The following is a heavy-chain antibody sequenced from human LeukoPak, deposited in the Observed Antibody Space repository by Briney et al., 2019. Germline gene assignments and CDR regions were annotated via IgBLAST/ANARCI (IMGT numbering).Heavy chain of an antibody. D-gene: IGHD4-11*01. CDR1: GGSISSGGYY. CDR2: IYYSGST. V-gene: IGHV4-31*03. Sequence: PSQTLTLTCTVSGGSISSGGYYWSWIRQHPGKGLEWIGYIYYSGSTYYNPSLKSRVTISVDTSKNQFSLKLSSVTAADTAAYYCARDGGYSNYAPRWYFDYWGQGTLVTVSS. J-gene: IGHJ4*02. CDR3: ARDGGYSNYAPRWYFDY.